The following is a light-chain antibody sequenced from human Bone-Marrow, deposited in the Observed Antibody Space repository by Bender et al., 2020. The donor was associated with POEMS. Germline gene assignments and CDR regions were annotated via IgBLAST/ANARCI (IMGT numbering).Light chain of an antibody. CDR2: DVS. Sequence: QSALTQPASVSGSPGQPITISCSGTSSEIVSYNLVSWYQQLPGKAPKLIIHDVSKRPSGVSDRFSGSKFGNTASLTISGLQADDEADYYCCSYSFSSPVVFGGGTKLTVV. CDR3: CSYSFSSPVV. J-gene: IGLJ2*01. V-gene: IGLV2-23*02. CDR1: SSEIVSYNL.